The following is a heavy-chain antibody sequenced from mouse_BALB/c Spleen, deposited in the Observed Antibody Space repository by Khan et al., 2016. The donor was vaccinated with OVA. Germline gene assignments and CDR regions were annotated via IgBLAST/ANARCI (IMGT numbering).Heavy chain of an antibody. V-gene: IGHV1-4*01. CDR3: VRDGAYHRNDGLFAY. CDR2: INPSNGYT. CDR1: GYTFTSYT. D-gene: IGHD2-14*01. J-gene: IGHJ3*01. Sequence: QVQLKQSGAELARPGASVKMSCKASGYTFTSYTIHWIKLRPGQGLEWIGYINPSNGYTNYNQKFKDKATLTADKSSTTAYMVLSSLTSDDSVLYNCVRDGAYHRNDGLFAYWGQGTLVTVSA.